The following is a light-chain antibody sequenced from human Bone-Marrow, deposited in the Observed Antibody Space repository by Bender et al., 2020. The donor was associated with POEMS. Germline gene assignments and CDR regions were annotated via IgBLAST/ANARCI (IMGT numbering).Light chain of an antibody. CDR3: SSFTSSSTLV. Sequence: QSALTQPASVSGSPGQSITISCTGTSSDVGGFDYVSWYQQYPGKVPKFIIYDVSNRPSGVSNRFSGSKSGNTASLTISGLQADDEADYYCSSFTSSSTLVFGTGTRVTVL. J-gene: IGLJ1*01. CDR1: SSDVGGFDY. V-gene: IGLV2-14*03. CDR2: DVS.